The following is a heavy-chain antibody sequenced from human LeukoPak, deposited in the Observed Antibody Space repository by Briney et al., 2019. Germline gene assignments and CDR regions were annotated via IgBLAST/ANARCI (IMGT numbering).Heavy chain of an antibody. CDR3: ARVRAAAPDY. Sequence: GGSLRLSCAASGFIFKDYALHWVRQAPGKGLEWVSGVSWNGLSTAYADSGKGRFTISRDNAKSTLYLQMNSLRVEDTAVYYCARVRAAAPDYWGQGTLVTVSS. V-gene: IGHV3-9*01. CDR2: VSWNGLST. D-gene: IGHD6-25*01. J-gene: IGHJ4*02. CDR1: GFIFKDYA.